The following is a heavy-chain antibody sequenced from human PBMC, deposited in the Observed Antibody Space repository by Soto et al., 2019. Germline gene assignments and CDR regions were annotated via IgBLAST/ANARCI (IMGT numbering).Heavy chain of an antibody. CDR2: IVPMLGTP. Sequence: SVKVSCKASGGTFGNFIMNWLRQTPGQGLEWMGGIVPMLGTPTYAEKFKGRVRISATGSTSTTYMELTSLRSEDTAIYYCARNGTYSSSLSHYYGMDVWGQGTTVTVSS. CDR1: GGTFGNFI. CDR3: ARNGTYSSSLSHYYGMDV. J-gene: IGHJ6*02. V-gene: IGHV1-69*13. D-gene: IGHD1-26*01.